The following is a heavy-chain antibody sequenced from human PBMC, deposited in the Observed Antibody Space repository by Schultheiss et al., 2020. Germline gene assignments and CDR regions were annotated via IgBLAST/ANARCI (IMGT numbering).Heavy chain of an antibody. CDR2: ISSSSSYI. V-gene: IGHV3-21*01. J-gene: IGHJ3*02. CDR1: GFTFSSYS. CDR3: ARDLMTAAFDI. Sequence: GGSLRLSCAASGFTFSSYSMNWVRQAPGKGLEWVSSISSSSSYIYYADSVKGRFTISRDNAKNSLYLQMNSLRAEDTAVYYCARDLMTAAFDIWGQGTMVTVSS.